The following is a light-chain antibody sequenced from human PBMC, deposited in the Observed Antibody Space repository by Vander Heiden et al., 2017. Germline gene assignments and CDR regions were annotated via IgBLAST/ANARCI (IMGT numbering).Light chain of an antibody. J-gene: IGKJ4*01. CDR3: QQDCSPYT. V-gene: IGKV3-20*01. CDR2: GAS. Sequence: EIVLTQSPGTLSLSPGERATLSCRASQSVSSSYLAWYQQKPGQAPRLLIYGASSRATGIPDRFSGSGSGTDFTLTISRLEPEDFAVYYCQQDCSPYTFGGGTKVEIK. CDR1: QSVSSSY.